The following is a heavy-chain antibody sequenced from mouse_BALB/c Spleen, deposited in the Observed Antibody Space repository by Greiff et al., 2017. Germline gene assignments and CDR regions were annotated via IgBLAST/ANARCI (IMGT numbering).Heavy chain of an antibody. CDR1: GFTFSSFG. CDR3: ARHGDYFDY. Sequence: EVMLVESGGGLVQPGGSRKLSCAASGFTFSSFGMHWVRQAPEKGLEWVAYISSGGGSTYYPDTVKGRFTISRDNAKNTLYLQMSSLKSEDTAMYYCARHGDYFDYWGQGTTLTVSS. J-gene: IGHJ2*01. V-gene: IGHV5-17*03. CDR2: ISSGGGST.